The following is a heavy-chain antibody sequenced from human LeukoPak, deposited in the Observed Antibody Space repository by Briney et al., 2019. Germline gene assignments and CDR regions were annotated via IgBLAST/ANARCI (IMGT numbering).Heavy chain of an antibody. D-gene: IGHD4-17*01. Sequence: PGGSLRLSCAASGFSFRVSWMTWVRQAPGRGLEWVGNIDPDGNTKNYVDSVKGRFTFSRDNARNSLYLQMTGLRAADTAVYYCARAPAYGALDYWGQGTLVTVSS. CDR1: GFSFRVSW. CDR3: ARAPAYGALDY. J-gene: IGHJ4*02. CDR2: IDPDGNTK. V-gene: IGHV3-7*01.